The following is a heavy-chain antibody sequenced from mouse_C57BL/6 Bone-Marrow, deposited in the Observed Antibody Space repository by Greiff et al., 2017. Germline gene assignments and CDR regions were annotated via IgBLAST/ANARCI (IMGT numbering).Heavy chain of an antibody. CDR2: IWSGGST. CDR1: GFSLTSYG. CDR3: ARTIVTTFAY. J-gene: IGHJ3*01. D-gene: IGHD2-5*01. Sequence: VMLVESGPGLVQPSQSLSITCTVSGFSLTSYGVHWVRQSPGKGLEWLGVIWSGGSTDYNAAFISRLSISKDNSKSQVFFKMNSLQADDTAIYYCARTIVTTFAYWGQGTLVTVSA. V-gene: IGHV2-2*01.